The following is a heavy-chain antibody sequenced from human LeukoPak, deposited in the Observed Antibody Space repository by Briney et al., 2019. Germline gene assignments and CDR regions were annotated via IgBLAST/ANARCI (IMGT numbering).Heavy chain of an antibody. Sequence: PGGSLRLSCVASGFTFSNYWMHWVRQAPGKGLVWVSRIKTDGSRTNYADSVKGRFTISRDNAKNTVYLEMNSLRSEDTAVYYCAKRPRGYSYDYWGQGTLVTVSS. CDR1: GFTFSNYW. V-gene: IGHV3-74*01. J-gene: IGHJ4*02. CDR2: IKTDGSRT. CDR3: AKRPRGYSYDY. D-gene: IGHD5-18*01.